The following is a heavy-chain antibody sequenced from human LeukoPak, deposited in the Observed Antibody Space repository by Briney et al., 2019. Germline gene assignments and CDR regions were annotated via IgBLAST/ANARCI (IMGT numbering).Heavy chain of an antibody. Sequence: GGSLRLSCAASGFTFSSYAMSWVRQAPGKGLNWVTGISGNGGTTYYADSVKGRYTISRDNSKNTLYLQMNSLRAEDTAVYYCAKESHGYNCDYWGQGTLVTVSS. J-gene: IGHJ4*02. D-gene: IGHD5-24*01. CDR3: AKESHGYNCDY. CDR2: ISGNGGTT. CDR1: GFTFSSYA. V-gene: IGHV3-23*01.